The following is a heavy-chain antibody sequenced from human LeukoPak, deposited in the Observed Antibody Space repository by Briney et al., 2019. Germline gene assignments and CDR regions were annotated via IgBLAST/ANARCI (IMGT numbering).Heavy chain of an antibody. CDR1: GYTFTGYY. J-gene: IGHJ6*03. D-gene: IGHD2-2*01. CDR2: INPNSGGT. CDR3: ARDSQPHYCSSTSCPFYYYYYYMDV. Sequence: ASVKVSCKASGYTFTGYYMHWVRQAPGQGLEWMGWINPNSGGTNYAQKFQGRVTITTDESTSIAYMELSSLRSEDTAVYYCARDSQPHYCSSTSCPFYYYYYYMDVWGKGTTVTVSS. V-gene: IGHV1-2*02.